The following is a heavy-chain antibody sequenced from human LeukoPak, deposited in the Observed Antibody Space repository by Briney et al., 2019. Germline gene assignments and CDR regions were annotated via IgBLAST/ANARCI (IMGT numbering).Heavy chain of an antibody. Sequence: GTSLRLSCAASGFSLTHDAIHWVRQAPGQGLEWMGWINPNSGGTNYAQKFQGWVTMTRDTSISTAYMELSRLRSDDTAVYYCARGLQQWLGYYFDYWGQGTLVTVSS. CDR2: INPNSGGT. J-gene: IGHJ4*02. V-gene: IGHV1-2*04. D-gene: IGHD6-19*01. CDR3: ARGLQQWLGYYFDY. CDR1: GFSLTHDA.